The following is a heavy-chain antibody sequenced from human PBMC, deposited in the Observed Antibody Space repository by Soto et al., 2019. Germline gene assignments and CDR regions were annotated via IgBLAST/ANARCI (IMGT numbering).Heavy chain of an antibody. V-gene: IGHV3-23*01. Sequence: EVQLLESGGGLVQPGGSLRLSCAASGFTFSSYAMSWVRQAPGKGLEWVSAISGSGGSTYYADSVKGRFTISRDNSKNTLYLQMNSLRAEDTAVYYCATGRIVVVPAAMAWFDPWGQGTLVTVSS. CDR1: GFTFSSYA. CDR3: ATGRIVVVPAAMAWFDP. D-gene: IGHD2-2*01. J-gene: IGHJ5*02. CDR2: ISGSGGST.